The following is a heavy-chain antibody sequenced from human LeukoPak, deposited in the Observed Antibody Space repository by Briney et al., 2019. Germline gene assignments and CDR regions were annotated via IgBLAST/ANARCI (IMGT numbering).Heavy chain of an antibody. D-gene: IGHD3-10*01. CDR2: IHYSGTT. V-gene: IGHV4-4*02. Sequence: SETLSLTCAVSGGSISSDYWWSWVRQSPGKGLEYIGEIHYSGTTNYNQSLKSRVTIALDKSKNQFSLNLNSVTAADTAVFYCARGAHDTIRGVLDIWGQGTMVTVSS. CDR1: GGSISSDYW. J-gene: IGHJ3*02. CDR3: ARGAHDTIRGVLDI.